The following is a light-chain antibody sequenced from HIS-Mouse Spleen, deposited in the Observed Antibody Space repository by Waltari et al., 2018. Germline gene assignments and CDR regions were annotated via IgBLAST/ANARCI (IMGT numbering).Light chain of an antibody. CDR3: NSRDSSGNHLWV. V-gene: IGLV3-19*01. J-gene: IGLJ3*02. Sequence: SSELTQDPAVSVALGQTVRITCQGDSLRSYYASWYQQKPGQAPVLVNYGKNNRPSGIPDRFSGSSSGNTASLTITGAQAEDEADYYCNSRDSSGNHLWVFGGGTKLTVL. CDR2: GKN. CDR1: SLRSYY.